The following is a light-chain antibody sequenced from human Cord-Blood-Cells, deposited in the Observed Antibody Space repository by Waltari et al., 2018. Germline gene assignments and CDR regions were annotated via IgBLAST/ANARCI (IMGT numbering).Light chain of an antibody. CDR1: QSVLYSSNNKNY. J-gene: IGKJ4*01. V-gene: IGKV4-1*01. Sequence: DIVMTQSPDSLAVSLGERATINCKSSQSVLYSSNNKNYLAWYQQKPGQPPTLLIYWASTRESGVPDRFSGSGSGTDFTLTISSLQAEDVAVYYCQQYYSTPPTFGGGTKVEIK. CDR2: WAS. CDR3: QQYYSTPPT.